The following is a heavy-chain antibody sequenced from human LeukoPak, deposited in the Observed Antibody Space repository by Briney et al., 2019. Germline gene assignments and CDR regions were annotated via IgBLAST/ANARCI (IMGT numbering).Heavy chain of an antibody. CDR3: ARRGGSPLGAFDI. CDR1: GGSIRNYD. V-gene: IGHV4-59*01. J-gene: IGHJ3*02. Sequence: PSEALSLTCTVSGGSIRNYDWSWIRQSPGRGLEWIGYMYHSGTTNYNPSLRSRVTISRDTSKSQFALTLSSMTAADTAVYYCARRGGSPLGAFDIWGQGTMVTVSS. D-gene: IGHD1-26*01. CDR2: MYHSGTT.